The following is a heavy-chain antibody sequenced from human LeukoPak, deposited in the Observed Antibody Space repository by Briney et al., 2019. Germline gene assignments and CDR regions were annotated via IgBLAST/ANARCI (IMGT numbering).Heavy chain of an antibody. Sequence: GGSLRLSCAASGFTFSDYYMSWIRQAPGKGLEWVGFIRSKAYGGTTEYAASVKGRFTISRDDSKSIAYLQMNSLKTEDTAVYYCTREYFDWLFLDYWGQGTLVTVSS. CDR3: TREYFDWLFLDY. J-gene: IGHJ4*02. V-gene: IGHV3-49*03. CDR1: GFTFSDYY. CDR2: IRSKAYGGTT. D-gene: IGHD3-9*01.